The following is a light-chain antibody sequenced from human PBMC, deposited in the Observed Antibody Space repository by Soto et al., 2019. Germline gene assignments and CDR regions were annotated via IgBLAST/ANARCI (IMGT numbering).Light chain of an antibody. CDR3: QQSYSTPFT. V-gene: IGKV1-39*01. CDR2: AAS. J-gene: IGKJ3*01. CDR1: QSISNY. Sequence: DIQMTQSPSSLSASVGDRVTITCRASQSISNYLNLYQQKPGKAPKLLIYAASNLQSGVPSGFSGSGSGTDFTLTISSLQPEDFATYYCQQSYSTPFTFGPGTKVDIK.